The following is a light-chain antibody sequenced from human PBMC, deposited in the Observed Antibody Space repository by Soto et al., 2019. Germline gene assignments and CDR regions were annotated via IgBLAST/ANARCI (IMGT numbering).Light chain of an antibody. CDR1: QNIRSR. Sequence: DFQMTQSPSTLSASVGDRVTITCRASQNIRSRLAWFQQKPGKAPKLLIYDASSLESGVPQRFSGSGSGTEFTLTICSLQTDDFSTYYCHQYHSYWSFGQGTKVE. CDR2: DAS. V-gene: IGKV1-5*01. J-gene: IGKJ1*01. CDR3: HQYHSYWS.